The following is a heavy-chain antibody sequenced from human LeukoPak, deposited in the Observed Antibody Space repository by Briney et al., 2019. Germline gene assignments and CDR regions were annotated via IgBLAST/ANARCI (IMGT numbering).Heavy chain of an antibody. V-gene: IGHV3-30*04. D-gene: IGHD1-26*01. Sequence: GGSLRLSCAASGFTFSSYVMHWVRQAPGKGLEWVAIISYDGSNEYYADSVKGRFTISRDNSKNTLYLQMNSLRAADTAVYYCARSRRRELLRTYFDYWGQGTLVTVSS. J-gene: IGHJ4*02. CDR1: GFTFSSYV. CDR3: ARSRRRELLRTYFDY. CDR2: ISYDGSNE.